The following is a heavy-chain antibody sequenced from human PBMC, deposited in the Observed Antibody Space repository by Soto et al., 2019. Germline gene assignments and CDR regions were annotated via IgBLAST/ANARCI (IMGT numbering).Heavy chain of an antibody. V-gene: IGHV1-18*01. CDR3: ARDRRGIVLMVYAMGVEVDY. D-gene: IGHD2-8*01. J-gene: IGHJ4*02. CDR1: GYTFTSYG. Sequence: QVQLVQSGAEVKKPGASVKVSCKASGYTFTSYGISWVRQAPGQGLEWMGWISAYNGNTNYAQKLQGRVTMTTDTSTSTAYMELRSLRSDDTAVYYCARDRRGIVLMVYAMGVEVDYWGQGTLVTVSS. CDR2: ISAYNGNT.